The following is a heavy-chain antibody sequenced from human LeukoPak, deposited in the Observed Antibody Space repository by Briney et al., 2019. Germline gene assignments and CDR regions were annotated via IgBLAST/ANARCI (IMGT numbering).Heavy chain of an antibody. CDR2: ISGSGGST. J-gene: IGHJ6*02. D-gene: IGHD2-21*02. CDR3: ASVVTDLYCYYGMDV. CDR1: GFTFSSYA. Sequence: GGSLRLSCAASGFTFSSYAMSWVRQAPGKGLEWVSAISGSGGSTYYADSVKGRFTISRDNSKNTLYLQMNSLRAEDTAVYYCASVVTDLYCYYGMDVWGQGTTVTVSS. V-gene: IGHV3-23*01.